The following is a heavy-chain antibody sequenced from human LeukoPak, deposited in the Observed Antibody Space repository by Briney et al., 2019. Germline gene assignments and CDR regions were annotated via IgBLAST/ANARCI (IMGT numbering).Heavy chain of an antibody. CDR2: ISTYNGDT. CDR1: GYTFTNYG. J-gene: IGHJ5*01. Sequence: ASVKVSCKASGYTFTNYGISWVRQAPGQGPEWMGWISTYNGDTKHAQKVQGRLTLTADAPTSTAYMELRGLRSDDTAVYYCARDPANTRGWYIWFAFWGRGTLVTVS. D-gene: IGHD6-19*01. V-gene: IGHV1-18*04. CDR3: ARDPANTRGWYIWFAF.